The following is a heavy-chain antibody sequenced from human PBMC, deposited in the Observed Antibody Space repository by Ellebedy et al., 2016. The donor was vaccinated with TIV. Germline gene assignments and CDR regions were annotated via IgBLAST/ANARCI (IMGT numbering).Heavy chain of an antibody. Sequence: GGSLRLXCAASGFTFTAYWMNWVRQVPGKGLEWVANINQDGSKKLYADSVRGRFAISRDNAENSLYLHMNSLRAEDTALYYCAREITGYFDPWGQGTLVTVSS. CDR1: GFTFTAYW. CDR2: INQDGSKK. V-gene: IGHV3-7*01. CDR3: AREITGYFDP. J-gene: IGHJ5*02. D-gene: IGHD1-20*01.